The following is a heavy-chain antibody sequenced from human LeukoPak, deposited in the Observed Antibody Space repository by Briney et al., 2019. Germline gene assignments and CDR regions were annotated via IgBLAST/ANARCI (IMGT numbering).Heavy chain of an antibody. D-gene: IGHD6-13*01. Sequence: GGSLRLSCAASGFTFSSYAMSWVRQAPGKGLEWVSAISGSGGSTYYADSVKGRFTISRDNSKNTLYLQMNSLRAEDTAVYYCAKGGFSSSWYKLGYWGQGTLVTVSS. CDR2: ISGSGGST. J-gene: IGHJ4*02. V-gene: IGHV3-23*01. CDR1: GFTFSSYA. CDR3: AKGGFSSSWYKLGY.